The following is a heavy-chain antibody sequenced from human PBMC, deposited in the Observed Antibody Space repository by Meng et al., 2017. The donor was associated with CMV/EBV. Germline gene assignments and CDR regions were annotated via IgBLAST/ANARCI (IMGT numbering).Heavy chain of an antibody. D-gene: IGHD2-2*01. V-gene: IGHV4-59*01. Sequence: SETLSLTCTVSGGSISSYSWSWIRQPPGKGLEWIGYIYYSGSTNYNPSLKSRVTISVDTSKNQFSLKLSSVTAAATAVYYCARAVVVVPAATGWFDPWGQGTLVTVSS. CDR3: ARAVVVVPAATGWFDP. CDR1: GGSISSYS. CDR2: IYYSGST. J-gene: IGHJ5*02.